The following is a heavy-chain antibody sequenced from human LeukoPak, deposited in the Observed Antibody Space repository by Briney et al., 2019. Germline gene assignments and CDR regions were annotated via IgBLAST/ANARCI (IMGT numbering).Heavy chain of an antibody. J-gene: IGHJ4*02. V-gene: IGHV1-2*02. CDR1: GYTFTAYY. D-gene: IGHD5-18*01. CDR3: ARPVVDTAMGHDY. CDR2: INPNSGVT. Sequence: GASVKVSCKASGYTFTAYYTHWVRQAPGQGLEWMGWINPNSGVTACAQKFQGRVTMTRDTSISTAYMELSRLTSDDTAVYYCARPVVDTAMGHDYWGQGALVTVSS.